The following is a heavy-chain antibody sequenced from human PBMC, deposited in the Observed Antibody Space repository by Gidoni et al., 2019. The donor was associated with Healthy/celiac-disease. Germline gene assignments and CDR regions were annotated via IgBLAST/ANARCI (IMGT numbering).Heavy chain of an antibody. J-gene: IGHJ4*02. CDR3: AIDSSTVDGSGSFDY. CDR2: IYRVGST. D-gene: IGHD3-10*01. CDR1: GLTGSRSD. V-gene: IGHV3-66*01. Sequence: EGQLVESGGGLVQTGGCLRRSGEAAGLTGSRSDMSLVRQAPGKGLEWVSVIYRVGSTYYADSVKGRFTISRDNSKNTLYLQMNSLRAEDTAVYYCAIDSSTVDGSGSFDYWGQVTLVTVSS.